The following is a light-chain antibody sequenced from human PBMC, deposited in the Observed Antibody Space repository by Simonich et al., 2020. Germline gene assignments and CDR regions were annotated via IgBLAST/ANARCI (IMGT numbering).Light chain of an antibody. Sequence: DSQMTQSPSTLSASVGDRVTITCRARQSISSWLAWYQQKPGQAPKLMIYKASSLERGVPSRFSGSGSGTEFTLTISSLQPDDFATYYCQQYNSYSRTFGQGTKVEIK. CDR3: QQYNSYSRT. CDR1: QSISSW. CDR2: KAS. J-gene: IGKJ1*01. V-gene: IGKV1-5*03.